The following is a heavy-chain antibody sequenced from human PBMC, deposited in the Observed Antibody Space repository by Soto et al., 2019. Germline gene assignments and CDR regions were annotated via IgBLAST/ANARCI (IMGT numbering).Heavy chain of an antibody. CDR1: RFSFSTYA. Sequence: QVQLVESGGGVVQPGRSLRLSCAASRFSFSTYAIHWVRQAPGKGLEWVAGISYDGGNEYYADSVKGRFTISRDNPKSTLYLKMNSLGPDDTAVYYCARDRSGSHEIDDSLDIWGRGTMVTVSS. J-gene: IGHJ3*02. D-gene: IGHD1-26*01. CDR3: ARDRSGSHEIDDSLDI. CDR2: ISYDGGNE. V-gene: IGHV3-30-3*01.